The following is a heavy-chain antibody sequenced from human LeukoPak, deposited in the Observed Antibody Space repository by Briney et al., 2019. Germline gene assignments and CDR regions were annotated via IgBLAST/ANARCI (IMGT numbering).Heavy chain of an antibody. V-gene: IGHV3-11*01. CDR1: GFRLGDYY. Sequence: PGGSLRLSCAASGFRLGDYYMSWVRQAPGKGLEWVSYISSRGSTIYYADSVKGRFTISRDNAKNSLYLQMNSLRAEDTAVYYCARAPGDSSGYHWGQGTLVTVSS. CDR3: ARAPGDSSGYH. D-gene: IGHD3-22*01. J-gene: IGHJ4*02. CDR2: ISSRGSTI.